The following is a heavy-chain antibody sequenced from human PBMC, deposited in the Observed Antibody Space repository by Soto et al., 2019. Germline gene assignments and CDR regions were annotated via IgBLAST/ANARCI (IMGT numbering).Heavy chain of an antibody. Sequence: SVKVSCKASGGTFSSYAISWVRQAPGQGLEWMGGIIPIFGTANYAQKFQGRVTITADESTSTAYMELSSLRSEDTAVYYCARESGGGGDFDYWGQGTLVTVSS. D-gene: IGHD2-21*01. CDR1: GGTFSSYA. V-gene: IGHV1-69*13. CDR3: ARESGGGGDFDY. J-gene: IGHJ4*02. CDR2: IIPIFGTA.